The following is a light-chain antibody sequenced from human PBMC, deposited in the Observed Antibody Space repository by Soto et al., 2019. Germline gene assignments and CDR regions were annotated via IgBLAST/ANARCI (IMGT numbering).Light chain of an antibody. CDR1: QSVSSNY. V-gene: IGKV3-20*01. CDR2: GAS. CDR3: QRYGTSLPLT. J-gene: IGKJ4*01. Sequence: EIVLTRSPGTLSLSPGDRATLSCRASQSVSSNYLAWYQQKPGQAPRLLIYGASSRATGIPDRFSGSGSGTDFTLTISRLEPEDFAVYYCQRYGTSLPLTFGGGTK.